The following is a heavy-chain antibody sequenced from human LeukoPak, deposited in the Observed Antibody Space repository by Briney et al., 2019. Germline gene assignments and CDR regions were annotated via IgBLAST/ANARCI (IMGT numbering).Heavy chain of an antibody. D-gene: IGHD1-1*01. Sequence: PGGSLRLSCAASGFTFSSSGMHWVRQAPGKGLEWVAVISYDGSDKYYADSVKGRFTISRDNSKNTLYLQMNSLRAEDTAVYYCAKDRPSNWALDYWGQGTLVTVSS. V-gene: IGHV3-30*18. CDR1: GFTFSSSG. CDR3: AKDRPSNWALDY. CDR2: ISYDGSDK. J-gene: IGHJ4*02.